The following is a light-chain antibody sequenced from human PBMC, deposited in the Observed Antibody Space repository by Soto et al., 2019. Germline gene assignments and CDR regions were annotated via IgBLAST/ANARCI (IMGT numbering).Light chain of an antibody. CDR2: GAS. J-gene: IGKJ1*01. CDR3: QQYNKWPPT. Sequence: EIVMTQSPATLSVSPGERATLSCRASQSVSSNLALFQQKPGQAPRLPIYGASTRDTGIPARFSGSGSGTEFTLTISSLQSEDFAVYHCQQYNKWPPTFGQGTKVDIK. V-gene: IGKV3-15*01. CDR1: QSVSSN.